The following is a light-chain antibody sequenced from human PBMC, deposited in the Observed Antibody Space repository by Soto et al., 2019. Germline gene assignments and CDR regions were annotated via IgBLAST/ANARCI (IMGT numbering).Light chain of an antibody. V-gene: IGKV3-15*01. CDR3: QHYNNWPRT. Sequence: EIVMTQSPATLSVSPGERATLSCRASQSVSSNLAWYQQKPGQAPRLLIYGASTRATGIPARFSGSGSGTEFTLTISSLQSEDCAVYYCQHYNNWPRTFGQGTKLEIK. CDR1: QSVSSN. J-gene: IGKJ1*01. CDR2: GAS.